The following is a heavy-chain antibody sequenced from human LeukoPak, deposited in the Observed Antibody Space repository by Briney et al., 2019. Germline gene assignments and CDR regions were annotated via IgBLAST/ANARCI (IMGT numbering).Heavy chain of an antibody. CDR3: ARDDVGSSWYAVDY. Sequence: PGGSLRLSCAASGFTLDDYGMSWVRHAPGKGLEWVSGINWNGGSTGYADSVKGRFTISRDNAKNSLYLQMNSLRAEDTALYYCARDDVGSSWYAVDYWGQGTLVTVSS. CDR2: INWNGGST. V-gene: IGHV3-20*04. CDR1: GFTLDDYG. D-gene: IGHD6-13*01. J-gene: IGHJ4*02.